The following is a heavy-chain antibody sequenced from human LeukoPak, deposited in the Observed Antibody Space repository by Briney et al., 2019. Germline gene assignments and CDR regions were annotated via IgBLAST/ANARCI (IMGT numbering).Heavy chain of an antibody. J-gene: IGHJ4*02. D-gene: IGHD3-3*01. CDR2: IKNDGSER. V-gene: IGHV3-7*01. Sequence: GGSLRLSCAASGFVFRNYFMSWVRQAPGKGLEWVASIKNDGSERYYVDSVRGRYTISGDNTKNSLFLQMSSLRAEDTAVYYCATDRGWRTSGYYLYYFEYWGQGTLVTFSS. CDR1: GFVFRNYF. CDR3: ATDRGWRTSGYYLYYFEY.